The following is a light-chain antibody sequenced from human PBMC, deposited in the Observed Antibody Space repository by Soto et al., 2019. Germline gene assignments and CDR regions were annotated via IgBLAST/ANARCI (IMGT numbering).Light chain of an antibody. Sequence: TQILYTVSVPPGASVTPACGASQSVRTNLAWYQQKPGQARRLLIYGASSRATGFPDGFSGSGSGTDFTLTISRLEPEDFAVYYCQQYGSSRITFGQGTRLEIK. CDR2: GAS. V-gene: IGKV3-20*01. J-gene: IGKJ5*01. CDR1: QSVRTN. CDR3: QQYGSSRIT.